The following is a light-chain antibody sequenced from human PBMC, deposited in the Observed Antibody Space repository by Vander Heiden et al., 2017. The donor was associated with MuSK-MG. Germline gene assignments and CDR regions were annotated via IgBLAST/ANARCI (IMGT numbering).Light chain of an antibody. CDR1: QSVSSSY. V-gene: IGKV3-20*01. CDR2: GAS. Sequence: EIVLTQSPGTLSSSPGERATLSCRASQSVSSSYLAWYQQKPGQAPRLLIYGASSRATGIPDRFSGSASGTDFTLTISRLEPEDFAVYYCQQDVSSPLTFGGGTKVEIK. J-gene: IGKJ4*01. CDR3: QQDVSSPLT.